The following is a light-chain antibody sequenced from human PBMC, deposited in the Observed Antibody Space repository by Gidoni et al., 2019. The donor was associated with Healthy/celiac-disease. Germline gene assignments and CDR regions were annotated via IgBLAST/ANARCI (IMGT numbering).Light chain of an antibody. CDR2: GAS. CDR1: QSVSSSY. V-gene: IGKV3-20*01. CDR3: KQDGSSPWT. Sequence: DIVFTQSPGTLSLSPGERATRSCRASQSVSSSYLAWYQQKPGQSPSRLIYGASSRATGIPDRVSGSGSGTDFTRTSSRLEPEDFAVYYCKQDGSSPWTFGQXTKVEIK. J-gene: IGKJ1*01.